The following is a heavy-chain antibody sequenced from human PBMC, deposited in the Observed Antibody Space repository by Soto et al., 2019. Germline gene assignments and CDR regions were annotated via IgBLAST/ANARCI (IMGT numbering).Heavy chain of an antibody. V-gene: IGHV1-69*13. CDR3: ARGGGPYVWFNEF. J-gene: IGHJ4*02. Sequence: RASVKVSCKDSGGLFSSFAISWVRQAPGQGLEWMGGIIPVFGTTNYAQKFQDRVTITADESTNTAYMELSSLRSDDTAMYYCARGGGPYVWFNEFWGQGTQVTVSS. CDR1: GGLFSSFA. D-gene: IGHD3-16*01. CDR2: IIPVFGTT.